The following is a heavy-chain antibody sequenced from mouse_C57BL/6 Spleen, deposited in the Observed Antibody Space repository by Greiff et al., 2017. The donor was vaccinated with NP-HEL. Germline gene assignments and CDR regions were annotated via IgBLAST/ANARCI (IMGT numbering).Heavy chain of an antibody. J-gene: IGHJ4*01. D-gene: IGHD1-1*01. CDR3: ARGITTVVANYAMDY. CDR1: GFNIKDYY. Sequence: EVQLQQSGAELVKPGASVKLSCTASGFNIKDYYMHWVKQRTEQGLEWIGRIDPEDGETKYAPKFQGKATITADTSSNTAYLQLSSLTSEETAVYYCARGITTVVANYAMDYWGQGTSVTVSS. CDR2: IDPEDGET. V-gene: IGHV14-2*01.